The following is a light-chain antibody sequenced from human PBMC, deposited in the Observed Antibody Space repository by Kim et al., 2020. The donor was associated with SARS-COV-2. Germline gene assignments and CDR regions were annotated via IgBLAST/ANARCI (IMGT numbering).Light chain of an antibody. Sequence: LAPVERAAPSCRAGQSVSTSVVWFQHKPGQAPRHLIHDAAYSATGIPARFSGSGSGTDFSLTITGLQAADFAVYYCQQRENWPLTFGGGTKVDIK. V-gene: IGKV3-11*01. CDR1: QSVSTS. J-gene: IGKJ4*01. CDR3: QQRENWPLT. CDR2: DAA.